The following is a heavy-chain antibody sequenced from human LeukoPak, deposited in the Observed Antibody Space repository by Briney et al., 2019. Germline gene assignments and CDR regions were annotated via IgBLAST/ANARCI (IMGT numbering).Heavy chain of an antibody. CDR3: ASEYVVVVAAIMWKWFDP. V-gene: IGHV4-61*02. Sequence: PSETLSLTCTVSGGSISSGSYYWSWIRQPAGKGLEWIGRIYTSGSTNYNPSLKSRVTISVDTSKNQFSLKLSSVTAADTAVYYCASEYVVVVAAIMWKWFDPWGQGTLVTVSS. CDR1: GGSISSGSYY. J-gene: IGHJ5*02. D-gene: IGHD2-15*01. CDR2: IYTSGST.